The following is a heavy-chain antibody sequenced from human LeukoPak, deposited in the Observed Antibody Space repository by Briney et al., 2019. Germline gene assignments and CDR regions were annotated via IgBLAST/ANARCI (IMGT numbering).Heavy chain of an antibody. Sequence: PSQTLSLTCTVPGGSISSGSYYWSWIRQPAGKGLEWIGRIYTSGSTNYNPSLKSRVTISVDRSKNQFSLKLSSVTAADTAVYYCARDPGYYDSSGYTEGAFDIWGQGTMVTVSS. J-gene: IGHJ3*02. V-gene: IGHV4-61*02. CDR3: ARDPGYYDSSGYTEGAFDI. CDR1: GGSISSGSYY. CDR2: IYTSGST. D-gene: IGHD3-22*01.